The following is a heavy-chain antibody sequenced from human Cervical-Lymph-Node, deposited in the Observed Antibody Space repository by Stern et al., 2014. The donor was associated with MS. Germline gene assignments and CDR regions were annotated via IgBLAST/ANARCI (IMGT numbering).Heavy chain of an antibody. Sequence: QVQLGQSGGEVKKPGASVKVSCKASGYTFTSYDINWVRQATGQGLEWMGWMNPNSGNTGYAQKFQGRVTMTRNTSISTAYMELSSLRSEDTAVYYCARGQGSSWYEDLDYWGQGTLVTVSS. D-gene: IGHD6-13*01. V-gene: IGHV1-8*01. CDR1: GYTFTSYD. CDR2: MNPNSGNT. J-gene: IGHJ4*02. CDR3: ARGQGSSWYEDLDY.